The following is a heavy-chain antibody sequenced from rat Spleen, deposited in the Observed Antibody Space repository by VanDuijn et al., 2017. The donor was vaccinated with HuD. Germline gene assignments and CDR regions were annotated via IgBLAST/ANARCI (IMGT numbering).Heavy chain of an antibody. CDR2: ITYDGSST. Sequence: EVQLVESGGGLVQPGRSLKLSCAASGFTFSDYGVAWVRQAPTKGLEWVATITYDGSSTYYRDSVKGRFTISRDNAKSTLYLQMDSLRSEDTATYYCTTSYDGTYYYDYWGQGVMVTVSS. D-gene: IGHD1-12*02. V-gene: IGHV5-29*01. CDR1: GFTFSDYG. J-gene: IGHJ2*01. CDR3: TTSYDGTYYYDY.